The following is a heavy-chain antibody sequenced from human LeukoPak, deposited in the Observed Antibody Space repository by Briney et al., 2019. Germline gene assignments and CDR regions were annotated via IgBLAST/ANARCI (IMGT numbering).Heavy chain of an antibody. CDR3: ARDDYSVYYGMDV. Sequence: AGGSLRLSCAASGFTFSSYWMSWVRQAPGKGLEWVSYISSSGSTIYYADSVKGRFTISRDNAKNSLYLQMNSLRAEDTAVYYCARDDYSVYYGMDVWGQGTTVTVSS. V-gene: IGHV3-48*04. J-gene: IGHJ6*02. CDR2: ISSSGSTI. CDR1: GFTFSSYW. D-gene: IGHD4-11*01.